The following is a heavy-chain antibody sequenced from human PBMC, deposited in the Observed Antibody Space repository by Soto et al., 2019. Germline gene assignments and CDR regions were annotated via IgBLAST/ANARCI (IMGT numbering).Heavy chain of an antibody. J-gene: IGHJ6*02. CDR3: ARDSRSARFGELLKDYGMDV. D-gene: IGHD3-10*01. CDR2: IYYSGST. CDR1: GGSISSGGYY. Sequence: SETLSLTCTVSGGSISSGGYYWSWIRQHPGKGLEWIGYIYYSGSTYYNPSLKSRVTISVDTSKNQFSLKLSSVTAADTAVHYCARDSRSARFGELLKDYGMDVWGQGTTVTVSS. V-gene: IGHV4-31*03.